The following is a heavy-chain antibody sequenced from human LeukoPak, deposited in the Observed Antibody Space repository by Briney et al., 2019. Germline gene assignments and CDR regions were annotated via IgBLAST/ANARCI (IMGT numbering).Heavy chain of an antibody. CDR1: GGSFSGYY. CDR2: INHSGST. V-gene: IGHV4-34*01. Sequence: SETLSLTCAVYGGSFSGYYWSWIRQPPGKGLEWIGEINHSGSTNYNPSLKSRVTISVDTSKNQFSLKLSSVTAADTAVYYCARGLTTYFDYWGQGTLVTASS. J-gene: IGHJ4*02. D-gene: IGHD3-22*01. CDR3: ARGLTTYFDY.